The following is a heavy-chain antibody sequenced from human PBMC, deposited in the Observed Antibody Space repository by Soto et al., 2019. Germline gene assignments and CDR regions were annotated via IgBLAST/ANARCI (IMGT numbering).Heavy chain of an antibody. D-gene: IGHD6-19*01. CDR1: GFTFSSYW. V-gene: IGHV3-74*01. J-gene: IGHJ1*01. CDR3: ATGEQWLVESAEYFQH. Sequence: EVQLVESGGGLVQPGGSLRLSCAASGFTFSSYWMHWVRQVPGKGLVWVSRINSDGSSTTYADSVRGRFTISRDNAKNTLYLQMNSLRAEDTAVYYCATGEQWLVESAEYFQHWGQGTLVTVSS. CDR2: INSDGSST.